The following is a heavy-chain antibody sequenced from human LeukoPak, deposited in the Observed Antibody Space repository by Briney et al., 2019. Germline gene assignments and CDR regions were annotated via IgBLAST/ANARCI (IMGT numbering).Heavy chain of an antibody. Sequence: SETLSLTCTVSGYSISSGYYWGWIRQPPVKPLEWIGSLYHSGSTYYNPSPKSRVTISVDTSKNQFSLKLSSVTAADTAVYYCARDDSSGYYVDYWGQGTLVAVSS. J-gene: IGHJ4*02. V-gene: IGHV4-38-2*02. CDR2: LYHSGST. D-gene: IGHD3-22*01. CDR1: GYSISSGYY. CDR3: ARDDSSGYYVDY.